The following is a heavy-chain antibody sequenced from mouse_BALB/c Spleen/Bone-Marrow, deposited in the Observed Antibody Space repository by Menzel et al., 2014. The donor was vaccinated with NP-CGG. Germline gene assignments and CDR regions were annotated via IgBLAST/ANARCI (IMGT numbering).Heavy chain of an antibody. CDR3: ARLEGNYGSTFAY. D-gene: IGHD1-1*01. Sequence: VQLVESGAELVRPGASVKLSCKASGYSFTSYWMNWVKQRPGQGLEWIGMIHPSDTETRLNQRFKDKATLTVDKSSSTAYMQLSSPTSEDSAVYYCARLEGNYGSTFAYWGQGTLVTVSA. V-gene: IGHV1-61*01. J-gene: IGHJ3*01. CDR1: GYSFTSYW. CDR2: IHPSDTET.